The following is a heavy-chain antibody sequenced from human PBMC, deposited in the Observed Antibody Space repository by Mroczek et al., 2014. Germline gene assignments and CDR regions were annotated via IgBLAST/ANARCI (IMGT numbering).Heavy chain of an antibody. J-gene: IGHJ4*02. V-gene: IGHV2-5*01. CDR3: AHSLSSGVVSDYFDY. CDR2: IYWNDDK. Sequence: SGPTLVKPTQTLTLTCTFSGFSLSTSGVGVGWIRQPPGKALEWLALIYWNDDKRYSPSLKSRLTITKDTSKNXVVLTMTNMDPVDTATYYCAHSLSSGVVSDYFDYWGQGTLVTVSS. D-gene: IGHD6-19*01. CDR1: GFSLSTSGVG.